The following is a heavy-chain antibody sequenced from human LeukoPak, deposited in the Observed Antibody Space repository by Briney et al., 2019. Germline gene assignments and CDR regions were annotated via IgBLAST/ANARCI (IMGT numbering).Heavy chain of an antibody. CDR3: VQEGPRGLAFDV. CDR2: ISGSGGGT. J-gene: IGHJ3*01. Sequence: GGSLRLSCEAFGVTFSSYVMSWVRQAPGKGPEWVSGISGSGGGTYYADFVKGRFAISRDNSKNTLYLQMNSLRAEDSAVYYCVQEGPRGLAFDVWGQGTKVTVSS. CDR1: GVTFSSYV. V-gene: IGHV3-23*01.